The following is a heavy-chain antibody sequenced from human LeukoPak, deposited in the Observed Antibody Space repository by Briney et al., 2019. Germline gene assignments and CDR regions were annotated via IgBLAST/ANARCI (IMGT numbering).Heavy chain of an antibody. J-gene: IGHJ4*01. CDR1: GFTLNTND. CDR2: MYAGGAV. D-gene: IGHD4-23*01. Sequence: GGSLRLSCAASGFTLNTNDMNWVRQAPGKGLEWVSLMYAGGAVSSKASGKGGFTVSRHISKNTMFLQMNTLRPNDTALSYCVRQGPGDNCRWGQGTLVTVPP. V-gene: IGHV3-66*04. CDR3: VRQGPGDNCR.